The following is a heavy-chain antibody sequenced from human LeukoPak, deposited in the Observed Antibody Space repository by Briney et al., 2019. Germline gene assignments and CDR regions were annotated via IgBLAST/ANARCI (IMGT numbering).Heavy chain of an antibody. Sequence: PGGSLRLSCAASGFSFSDYSINWVRQAPGKGLEWLSSISSPGAHIYYADSIKGRFTISRDNAKNSLYLQMNSLRAEDTAVYFCARLYGSGNYCLDYWGQGSLVTVSS. CDR2: ISSPGAHI. D-gene: IGHD3-10*01. J-gene: IGHJ4*02. V-gene: IGHV3-21*01. CDR1: GFSFSDYS. CDR3: ARLYGSGNYCLDY.